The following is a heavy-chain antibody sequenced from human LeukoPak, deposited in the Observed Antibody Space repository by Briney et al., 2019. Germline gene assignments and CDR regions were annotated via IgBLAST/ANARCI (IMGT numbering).Heavy chain of an antibody. V-gene: IGHV1-2*02. CDR1: GYTFTGYY. J-gene: IGHJ6*03. D-gene: IGHD6-19*01. CDR2: INPNSGGT. CDR3: ASSSGWGGGSNYYYYYMDV. Sequence: ASVKVSCKASGYTFTGYYMHWVRQAPGQGLEWMGWINPNSGGTNYAQKFQGRVTMTRDTSISTAYMELSRLRSDDTAVYYCASSSGWGGGSNYYYYYMDVWGKGTTVTISS.